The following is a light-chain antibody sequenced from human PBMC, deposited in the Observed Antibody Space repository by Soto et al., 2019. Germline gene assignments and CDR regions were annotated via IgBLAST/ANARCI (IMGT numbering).Light chain of an antibody. CDR3: QQSYSIPWT. CDR2: AAS. CDR1: QSISTF. V-gene: IGKV1-39*01. Sequence: DIQMTQSPSSLSASVGDRVTITCRASQSISTFLNWYQQKPGKAPKLLLYAASSLQSGVPSRFSGSGSGTDFSLTISALHLEDFATYYWQQSYSIPWTFGLGTKVEIK. J-gene: IGKJ1*01.